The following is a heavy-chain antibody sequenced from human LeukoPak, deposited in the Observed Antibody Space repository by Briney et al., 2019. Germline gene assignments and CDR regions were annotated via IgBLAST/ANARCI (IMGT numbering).Heavy chain of an antibody. CDR1: GGSISSYY. V-gene: IGHV4-59*01. J-gene: IGHJ4*02. Sequence: SETLSLTCTVSGGSISSYYWSWIRQPPGKGLEWIGYIYYSGSTNYNPSLKSRVTISVDTSKNQFSLKLSSVTAADTAVYYCARTIAAAGEIDYWGQGTLVTVSS. CDR2: IYYSGST. D-gene: IGHD6-13*01. CDR3: ARTIAAAGEIDY.